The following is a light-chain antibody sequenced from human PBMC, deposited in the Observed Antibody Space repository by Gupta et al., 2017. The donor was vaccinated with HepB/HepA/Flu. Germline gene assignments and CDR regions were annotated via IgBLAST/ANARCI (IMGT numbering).Light chain of an antibody. J-gene: IGKJ2*01. Sequence: DIQMTQSPSSLSAFVGDSVTITCQASQDIKNYLIWYQQKPGKSPKLLIYDVSNLERGVPSRFSGTQSGTQFAFTINSLQPEDTGTYFCQQCHSFPYTFGQANKVEIK. CDR3: QQCHSFPYT. CDR1: QDIKNY. CDR2: DVS. V-gene: IGKV1-33*01.